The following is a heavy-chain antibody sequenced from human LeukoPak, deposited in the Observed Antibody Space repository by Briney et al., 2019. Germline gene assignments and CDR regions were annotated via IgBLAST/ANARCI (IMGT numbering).Heavy chain of an antibody. D-gene: IGHD3-16*01. CDR2: IYSGGST. Sequence: GGSLRLSCAASGFTVSSNYMSWVRQAPGKGLEWVSVIYSGGSTYYPGSVKGRFTISRENAKNSLYLQMNSLRAEDTAVYYCARDGGGGFDPWGQGTLVTVSS. CDR3: ARDGGGGFDP. CDR1: GFTVSSNY. V-gene: IGHV3-53*01. J-gene: IGHJ5*02.